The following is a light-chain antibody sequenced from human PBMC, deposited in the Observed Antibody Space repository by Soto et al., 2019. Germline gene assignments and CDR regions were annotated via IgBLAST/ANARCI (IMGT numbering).Light chain of an antibody. J-gene: IGKJ4*01. V-gene: IGKV3-11*01. Sequence: EIVLTQSPATLSLSPGERATLSCRANQSVRGLLIWYRQKPGQAPSLLIYDVSIRATGIPARFTGSGSGTDFTLTISSLEPEDSAVYYCQQRSQWPRTVGGGTKVDSK. CDR3: QQRSQWPRT. CDR2: DVS. CDR1: QSVRGL.